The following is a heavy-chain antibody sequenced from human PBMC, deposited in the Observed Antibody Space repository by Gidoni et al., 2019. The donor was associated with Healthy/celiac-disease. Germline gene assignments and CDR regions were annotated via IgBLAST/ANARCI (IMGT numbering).Heavy chain of an antibody. Sequence: EVQLVESGGGVVQTGGSRRLSGAAAAVTLDDYAMNWFRQATGKGLALCSLSSWYGVSTYYADAVKGRFTISSDNSKLSLHLHMNRLLTEDTALSYCANYSPPVDTAMDHVEMATIAPYWGQVTLVTVSS. CDR3: ANYSPPVDTAMDHVEMATIAPY. V-gene: IGHV3-43*02. J-gene: IGHJ4*02. D-gene: IGHD5-18*01. CDR2: SSWYGVST. CDR1: AVTLDDYA.